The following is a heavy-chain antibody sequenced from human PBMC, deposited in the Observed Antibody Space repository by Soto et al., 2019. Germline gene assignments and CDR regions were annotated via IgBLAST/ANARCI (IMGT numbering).Heavy chain of an antibody. CDR1: GFTFSSYG. J-gene: IGHJ6*02. V-gene: IGHV3-23*01. CDR3: ASGRGRYFYYGMDV. D-gene: IGHD1-26*01. Sequence: GGSLSLSCAASGFTFSSYGITWVRQAPGKGLEWVSVISGSGDRTYYADSVKGRITISRDNSKNTMYLQMNSLRAEDTAVYYCASGRGRYFYYGMDVWGQATTVTVSS. CDR2: ISGSGDRT.